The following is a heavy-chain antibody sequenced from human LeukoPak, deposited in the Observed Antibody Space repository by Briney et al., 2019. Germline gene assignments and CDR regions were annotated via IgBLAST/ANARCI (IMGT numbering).Heavy chain of an antibody. CDR2: LYYSGST. CDR1: GGSISSSPYY. D-gene: IGHD6-19*01. Sequence: SETLSLTCTVSGGSISSSPYYWGWIRQPPGKGLEWIGNLYYSGSTYYNPSLKTRVTISVDTSKNQFSLKLTSVTAVDTAVYYCARHASVDGNWPRPLDYWGQGSLVTVSS. J-gene: IGHJ4*02. CDR3: ARHASVDGNWPRPLDY. V-gene: IGHV4-39*01.